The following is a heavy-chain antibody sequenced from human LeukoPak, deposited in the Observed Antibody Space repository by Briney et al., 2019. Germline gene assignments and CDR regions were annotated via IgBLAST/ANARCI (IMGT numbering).Heavy chain of an antibody. J-gene: IGHJ6*03. Sequence: GGSLRLSCAASGFTVSSNYMSWVRQAPGKGLEWVSVIYSGGSTYYADSVKGRFTISRDNSKNTLYLQMNSLRAEDTAVYYCARLAGSWEYSYYYYMDVWGEGTTVTVSS. D-gene: IGHD1-26*01. CDR3: ARLAGSWEYSYYYYMDV. V-gene: IGHV3-53*01. CDR2: IYSGGST. CDR1: GFTVSSNY.